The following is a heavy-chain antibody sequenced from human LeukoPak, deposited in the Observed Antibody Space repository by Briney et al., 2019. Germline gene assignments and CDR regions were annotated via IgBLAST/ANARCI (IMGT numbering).Heavy chain of an antibody. CDR1: GFTFSSYW. CDR3: TFSSYGDHIGVDAFDM. Sequence: GGSLRLSCAASGFTFSSYWMHWVRQAPGRGPVWVSRINAHGSSTNYADSVKGRFTISRDNAKNTVYLQMNSLSAEDTAMYYCTFSSYGDHIGVDAFDMWGQGTMVTVSS. V-gene: IGHV3-74*01. J-gene: IGHJ3*02. CDR2: INAHGSST. D-gene: IGHD4-17*01.